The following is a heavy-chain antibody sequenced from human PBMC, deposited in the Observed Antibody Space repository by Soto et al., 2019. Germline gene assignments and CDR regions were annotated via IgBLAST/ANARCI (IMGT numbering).Heavy chain of an antibody. CDR1: GFSFRKYA. CDR3: AKDLDDYSSAIDF. D-gene: IGHD4-4*01. Sequence: EVQLLESGGGLVQPGGSPRLSCVGSGFSFRKYAMNWVRQAPGKGLEWVSGISGSGGSGRGFYADPVKGRFTISRDNSKNTLYLEMNSLRAEDTAVYYCAKDLDDYSSAIDFWGQGTLVTVSS. CDR2: ISGSGGSGRG. J-gene: IGHJ4*02. V-gene: IGHV3-23*01.